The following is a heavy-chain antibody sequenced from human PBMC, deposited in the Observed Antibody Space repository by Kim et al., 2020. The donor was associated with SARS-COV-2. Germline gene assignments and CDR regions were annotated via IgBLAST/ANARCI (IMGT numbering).Heavy chain of an antibody. CDR1: GGSISSSSYY. V-gene: IGHV4-39*07. D-gene: IGHD3-10*01. J-gene: IGHJ6*02. CDR2: IYYSGST. CDR3: ARDSPYYGSGS. Sequence: SETLSLTCTVSGGSISSSSYYWGWIRQPPGKGLEWIGSIYYSGSTYYNPSLKSRVTISVDTSKNQFSLKLSSVTAADTAVYYCARDSPYYGSGSWGQGTTVTVSS.